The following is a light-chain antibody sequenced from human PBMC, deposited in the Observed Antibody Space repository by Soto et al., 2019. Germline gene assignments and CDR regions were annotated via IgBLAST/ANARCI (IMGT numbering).Light chain of an antibody. CDR2: GAS. V-gene: IGKV3-20*01. CDR1: QTVSTIY. CDR3: QQYGSSQYT. J-gene: IGKJ2*01. Sequence: EIVLTQSPGTLSLSPGEIATLSCRSSQTVSTIYLAWYQQKPGQAPRLLIYGASSRATGIPDRFSGSGSGTDFALTISRLEPADFAVYYCQQYGSSQYTFGQGTKLEIK.